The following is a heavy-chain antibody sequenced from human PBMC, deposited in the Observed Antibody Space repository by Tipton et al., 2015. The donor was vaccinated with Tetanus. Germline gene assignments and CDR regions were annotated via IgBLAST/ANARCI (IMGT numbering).Heavy chain of an antibody. CDR3: ARVVSGIAVAHFDY. J-gene: IGHJ4*02. CDR1: GYTFTSYG. V-gene: IGHV1-18*01. Sequence: QLVQSGAEVKKPGASVKVSCKASGYTFTSYGISWVRQAPGQGLEWMGWISAYNGNTNCAQKLQGIVTMTTDTSTSTAYMELRSLRSNDTAVYYCARVVSGIAVAHFDYWGRGTLVTVSS. D-gene: IGHD6-19*01. CDR2: ISAYNGNT.